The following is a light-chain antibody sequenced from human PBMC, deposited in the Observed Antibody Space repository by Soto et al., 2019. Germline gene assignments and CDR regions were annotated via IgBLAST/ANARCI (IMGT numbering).Light chain of an antibody. CDR3: KQRSNLPRT. J-gene: IGKJ2*01. Sequence: EIVLTQSPATLSLSPGERATLSCSASQSVSSYLAWYQQKPGQAPRLLIYDASNRATGIPARFSGSGSGTDFTLTISSLEPEDLAVYYCKQRSNLPRTFGQGTKLEIK. V-gene: IGKV3-11*01. CDR2: DAS. CDR1: QSVSSY.